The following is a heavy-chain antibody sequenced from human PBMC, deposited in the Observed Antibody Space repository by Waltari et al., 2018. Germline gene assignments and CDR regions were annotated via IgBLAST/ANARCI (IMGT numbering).Heavy chain of an antibody. CDR2: SIPVLETP. CDR1: GGSFSTYP. CDR3: ARGPRGDH. Sequence: QVQLVQSGGEVKELGSSVKVSCKASGGSFSTYPIAWVRQAPGQGLEWMGKSIPVLETPIYAQKFQGRVTITADKSTSTAYMELSSLGSEDTAVYYCARGPRGDHWGQGTLVTVSS. V-gene: IGHV1-69*04. D-gene: IGHD3-10*01. J-gene: IGHJ4*02.